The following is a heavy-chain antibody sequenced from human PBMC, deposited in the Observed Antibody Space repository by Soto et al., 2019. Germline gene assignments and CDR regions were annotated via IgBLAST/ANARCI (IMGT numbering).Heavy chain of an antibody. J-gene: IGHJ4*02. CDR1: GGSISSYY. CDR3: ARFSQDGYNYYFDY. D-gene: IGHD5-12*01. V-gene: IGHV4-59*01. Sequence: QVQLQESGPGLVKPSETLSLTCTVSGGSISSYYWSWIRQPPGKGLEWIGYIYYSGSTNYNPSLKSRVTISVDTSKNQFSLKLSSVTAADTAVYYCARFSQDGYNYYFDYWGQGTLVTVSS. CDR2: IYYSGST.